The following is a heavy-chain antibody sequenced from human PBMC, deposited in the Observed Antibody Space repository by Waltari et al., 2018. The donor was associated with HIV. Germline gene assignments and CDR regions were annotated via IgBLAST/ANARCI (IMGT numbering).Heavy chain of an antibody. Sequence: EVQLVESGGGLVQPGRSLRLSCAASGFTFDDYAMHWYRQAPGKGLEWVSGISWNSGSIGYADSGKGRFTISGDNAKNSLYLQMNSLRAEDTALYYCAKSGSGTPYDAFDIWGQGTMVTVSS. D-gene: IGHD6-19*01. J-gene: IGHJ3*02. CDR1: GFTFDDYA. CDR2: ISWNSGSI. V-gene: IGHV3-9*01. CDR3: AKSGSGTPYDAFDI.